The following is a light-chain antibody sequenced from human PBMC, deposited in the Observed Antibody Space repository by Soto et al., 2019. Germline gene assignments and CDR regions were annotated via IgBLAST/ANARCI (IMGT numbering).Light chain of an antibody. V-gene: IGKV1-5*01. CDR3: QQYGSTPKT. CDR1: PSISSW. Sequence: DIQMTQSPSTLSASVGDRVTITCRASPSISSWLAWYQQKPGKAPKLLIYDASSLESGVPSRFSGSGSGTEFTLTISSLQPDDFAMYFCQQYGSTPKTFGQGTRLEIK. J-gene: IGKJ2*01. CDR2: DAS.